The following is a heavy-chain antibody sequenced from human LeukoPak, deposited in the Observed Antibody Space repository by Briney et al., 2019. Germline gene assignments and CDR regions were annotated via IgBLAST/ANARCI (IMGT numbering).Heavy chain of an antibody. CDR2: INPNSGGT. CDR1: GYTFTSHA. D-gene: IGHD6-19*01. Sequence: ASVRVSCKASGYTFTSHAMNWVRQAPGQGLEWIGWINPNSGGTNYAQRFQGRVTMTRDTSISTAYMELSRLRSDDTAVYYCARDSSGWYGAYYYYMDVWGKGTTVTVSS. CDR3: ARDSSGWYGAYYYYMDV. V-gene: IGHV1-2*02. J-gene: IGHJ6*03.